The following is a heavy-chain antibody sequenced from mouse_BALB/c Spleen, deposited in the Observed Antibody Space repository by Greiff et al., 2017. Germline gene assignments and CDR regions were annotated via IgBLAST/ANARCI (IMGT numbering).Heavy chain of an antibody. J-gene: IGHJ2*01. CDR3: ARNGGYDYDGVDY. Sequence: VKLVESGPGLVQPSQSLSITCTVSGFSLTSYGVHWVRQSPGKGLEWLGVIWSGGSTDYNAAFISRLSISKDNSKSQVFFKMNSLQANDTAIYYCARNGGYDYDGVDYWGQGTTLTVSS. CDR1: GFSLTSYG. D-gene: IGHD2-4*01. CDR2: IWSGGST. V-gene: IGHV2-2*02.